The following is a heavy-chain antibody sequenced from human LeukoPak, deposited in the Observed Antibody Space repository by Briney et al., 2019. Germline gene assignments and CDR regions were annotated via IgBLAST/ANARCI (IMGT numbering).Heavy chain of an antibody. J-gene: IGHJ4*02. D-gene: IGHD5-24*01. Sequence: PGGSLRLSCAASGFTFSSYAMSWVRQAPGKGLEWIGSIYYSGSTNYNPSLRSRVTISLDTSKNQFSLKLSSVTAADTAVYYCARQEIGNRWVNYWGQGTLVTVSS. V-gene: IGHV4-59*08. CDR1: GFTFSSYA. CDR3: ARQEIGNRWVNY. CDR2: IYYSGST.